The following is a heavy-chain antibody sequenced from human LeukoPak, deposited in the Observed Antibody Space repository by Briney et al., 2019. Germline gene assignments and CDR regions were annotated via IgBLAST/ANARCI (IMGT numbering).Heavy chain of an antibody. Sequence: GGSLRLSCAASGFTFSGYSMNWVRQAPGKGLEWVSSITSHSSYMYYADSVKGRFTISRDNAKNSLYLQMNSLRAEDTAVYYCARDPRDSYGPREFGYWGQGTLVTVSS. CDR2: ITSHSSYM. J-gene: IGHJ4*02. CDR3: ARDPRDSYGPREFGY. CDR1: GFTFSGYS. D-gene: IGHD5-18*01. V-gene: IGHV3-21*01.